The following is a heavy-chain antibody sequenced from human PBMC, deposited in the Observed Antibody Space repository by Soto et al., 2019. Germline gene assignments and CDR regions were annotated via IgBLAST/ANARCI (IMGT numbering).Heavy chain of an antibody. CDR3: ARHGFYGDYASNYFDP. CDR1: GYNFATYW. Sequence: LGESLKISCEGFGYNFATYWIAWVRQIPGKGLEYMGIIYPGDSDSRYSPSFQGQVTFSADKSISTAYMQWSSLKASDTAMYYCARHGFYGDYASNYFDPWGQGTLVTVSS. D-gene: IGHD4-17*01. CDR2: IYPGDSDS. J-gene: IGHJ5*02. V-gene: IGHV5-51*01.